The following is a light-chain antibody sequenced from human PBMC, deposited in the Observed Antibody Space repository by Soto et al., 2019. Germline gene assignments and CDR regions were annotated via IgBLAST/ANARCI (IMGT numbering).Light chain of an antibody. CDR3: QQYGSSGT. Sequence: EIGLTQSPCTLSPSTGERATLSWGASQSVSNNYLAWYQQKPGQAPRLLIYGASNRATGIPDRFSGSGSGTDFTLTISRLEPEDFAVYYCQQYGSSGTFGQGTKVDIK. J-gene: IGKJ1*01. CDR1: QSVSNNY. V-gene: IGKV3-20*01. CDR2: GAS.